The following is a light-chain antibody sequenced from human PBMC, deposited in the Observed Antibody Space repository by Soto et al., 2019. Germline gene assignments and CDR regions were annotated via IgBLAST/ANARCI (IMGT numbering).Light chain of an antibody. J-gene: IGKJ1*01. CDR2: DAS. CDR3: QQRGNRPPWT. V-gene: IGKV3-11*01. Sequence: EIVMTQSPATLSLSPWGRATLSCRASQSVGKYLVWYQQKPGQAPRLLIYDASNRATGIPARFSGSGSGTDFTLTISSLEPEDVAVYYCQQRGNRPPWTFGQGTKVDIK. CDR1: QSVGKY.